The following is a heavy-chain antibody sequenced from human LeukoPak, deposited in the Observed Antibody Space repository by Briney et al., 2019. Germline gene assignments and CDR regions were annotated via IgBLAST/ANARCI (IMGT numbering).Heavy chain of an antibody. CDR3: AVIGTYGSGSYSDY. Sequence: GGSLRLSCAASGFTVSSNYMSWVRQAPGQGLEWVSVIYSGGSTYYADSVKGRFTISRDNSKNTLYLQMNSLRAEDTAVYYCAVIGTYGSGSYSDYWGQGTLVTVSS. J-gene: IGHJ4*02. V-gene: IGHV3-66*01. CDR2: IYSGGST. CDR1: GFTVSSNY. D-gene: IGHD3-10*01.